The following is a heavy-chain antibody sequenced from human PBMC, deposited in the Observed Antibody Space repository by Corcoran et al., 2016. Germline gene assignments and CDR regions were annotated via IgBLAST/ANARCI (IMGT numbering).Heavy chain of an antibody. Sequence: QVQLVQSGAEVKKPGSSVKVSCKASGGTFSSYAISWVRQAPGQGLEWMGGIIPIFGTANYAQKFQGRVTITADESTSTAYMELGSLRSEDTAVYYCARNPKNPGRSTSGVHGMAVWGQGTTVTVAS. CDR3: ARNPKNPGRSTSGVHGMAV. D-gene: IGHD2-2*01. CDR2: IIPIFGTA. CDR1: GGTFSSYA. J-gene: IGHJ6*02. V-gene: IGHV1-69*01.